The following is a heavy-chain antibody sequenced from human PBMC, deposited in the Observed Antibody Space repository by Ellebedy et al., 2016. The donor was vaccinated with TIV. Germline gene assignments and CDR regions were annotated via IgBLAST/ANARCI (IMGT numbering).Heavy chain of an antibody. D-gene: IGHD5-12*01. CDR2: IKQDGSEK. V-gene: IGHV3-7*03. CDR3: AKGVNEIVATNFEY. CDR1: GFTFSSYW. J-gene: IGHJ4*02. Sequence: GGSLRLSCAASGFTFSSYWMSWVRQAPGKGLEWVANIKQDGSEKYYVDSVKGRFTISRDNSKNTVYLQMNSLRAEDTALYYCAKGVNEIVATNFEYWGQGTLVTVSS.